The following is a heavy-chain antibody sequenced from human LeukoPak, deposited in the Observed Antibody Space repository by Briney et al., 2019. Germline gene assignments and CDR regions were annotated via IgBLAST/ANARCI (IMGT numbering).Heavy chain of an antibody. Sequence: TSETLSLTCAVYGGSFSGYYWSWIRQPPGKGLEWIGEINHSGSTNYNPSLKSRVTISVDTSKNQFSLKLSSVTAADTAVYYCARGLDYYDSSGYPDYWGQGTLVAVSS. CDR2: INHSGST. D-gene: IGHD3-22*01. V-gene: IGHV4-34*01. CDR3: ARGLDYYDSSGYPDY. J-gene: IGHJ4*02. CDR1: GGSFSGYY.